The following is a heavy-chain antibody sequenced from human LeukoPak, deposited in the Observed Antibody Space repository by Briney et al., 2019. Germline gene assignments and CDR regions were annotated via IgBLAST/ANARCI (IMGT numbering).Heavy chain of an antibody. CDR1: GFTFSSYG. D-gene: IGHD6-19*01. V-gene: IGHV3-33*01. CDR2: IWYDGSNK. Sequence: PGGSLRLSCAASGFTFSSYGMHWVRQAPGKGLEWVAVIWYDGSNKYYADSAKGRFTISRDNSKNTLYLQMNSLRAEDTAVYYCALGGYSSGWYYFDYWGQGTLVTVSS. CDR3: ALGGYSSGWYYFDY. J-gene: IGHJ4*02.